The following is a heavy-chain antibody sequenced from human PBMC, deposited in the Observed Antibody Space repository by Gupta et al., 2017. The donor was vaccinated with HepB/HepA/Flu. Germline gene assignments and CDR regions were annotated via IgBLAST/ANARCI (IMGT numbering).Heavy chain of an antibody. CDR2: INPSGGGT. Sequence: QVQLVQSGAEVNEPGSSVTFSCMPSGYTFTTYYMHWVRQAPGQGLEWMGIINPSGGGTSDAQKFQGRVTMTRDTSTSTVYMELSSLRSEDTAGYCCGRLGSGRAGDYW. J-gene: IGHJ4*01. D-gene: IGHD1-26*01. CDR1: GYTFTTYY. CDR3: GRLGSGRAGDY. V-gene: IGHV1-46*01.